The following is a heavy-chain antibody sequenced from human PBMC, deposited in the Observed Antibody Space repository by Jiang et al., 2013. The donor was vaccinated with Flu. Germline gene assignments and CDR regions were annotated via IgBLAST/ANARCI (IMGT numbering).Heavy chain of an antibody. V-gene: IGHV4-59*01. D-gene: IGHD6-19*01. Sequence: PGLVKPSETLSLTCTVSGGFIIDYQWSWIRQPPGKGLEWIGYIYYNGNTNYNPSLKSRVTISVDTSNNKFYLKLSSVTAADTAIFYCARDRGSSGGFDYWGQGTLVTVSS. CDR2: IYYNGNT. J-gene: IGHJ4*02. CDR1: GGFIIDYQ. CDR3: ARDRGSSGGFDY.